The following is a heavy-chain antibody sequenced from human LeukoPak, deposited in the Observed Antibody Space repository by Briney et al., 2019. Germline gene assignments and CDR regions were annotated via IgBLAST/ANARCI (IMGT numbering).Heavy chain of an antibody. J-gene: IGHJ4*02. CDR3: ARGRRFGELSHPTYYFDY. D-gene: IGHD3-10*01. V-gene: IGHV5-51*01. CDR1: GYSFTSYW. CDR2: IYPGDSDT. Sequence: GESLKISCKGSGYSFTSYWIGWVRQMPGKGLGWMGIIYPGDSDTRYSPSFQGQVTISADKSISTAYLQWSSLKASDTAMYYCARGRRFGELSHPTYYFDYWGQGTQVTVSS.